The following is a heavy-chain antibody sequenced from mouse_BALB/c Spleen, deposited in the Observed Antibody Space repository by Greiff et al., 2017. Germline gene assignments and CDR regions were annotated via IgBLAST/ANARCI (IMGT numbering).Heavy chain of an antibody. CDR1: GYAFTNYL. Sequence: VQLQQSGAELVRPGTSVKVSCKASGYAFTNYLIEWVKQRPGQGLEWIGVINPGSGGTNYNEKFKGKATLTADKSSSTAYMQLSSLTSDDSAVYFCARGGSGYFDGGGAGTTVTVSS. V-gene: IGHV1-54*01. CDR2: INPGSGGT. J-gene: IGHJ1*01. CDR3: ARGGSGYFDG.